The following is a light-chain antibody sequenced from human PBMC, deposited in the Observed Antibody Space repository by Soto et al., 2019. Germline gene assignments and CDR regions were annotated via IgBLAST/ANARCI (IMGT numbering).Light chain of an antibody. J-gene: IGKJ1*01. Sequence: DIVMTQTPLSSPVALGQPASISCRSSQSLVHSDGNTYLSWLQQRPGQPPRLLIYKISNRFSGVRDSFGGGGAGTYSTLKISRVEAGDVGVYYCTKATPFPRPFGKGTKGEIK. CDR1: QSLVHSDGNTY. V-gene: IGKV2-24*01. CDR2: KIS. CDR3: TKATPFPRP.